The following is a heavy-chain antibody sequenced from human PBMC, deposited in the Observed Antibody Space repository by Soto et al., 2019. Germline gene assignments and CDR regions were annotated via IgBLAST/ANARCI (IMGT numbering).Heavy chain of an antibody. D-gene: IGHD1-26*01. CDR2: ISSSGRTM. CDR1: GFTCSDHI. CDR3: TRGIGALGI. J-gene: IGHJ3*02. V-gene: IGHV3-48*01. Sequence: QPGGSLRLSCAASGFTCSDHIMNWVRQAPGKGLEWISYISSSGRTMYHADSVMGRFTISRDNAKNSLYLQMSSLRAEDTAVYYCTRGIGALGIWGQGTMVTVSS.